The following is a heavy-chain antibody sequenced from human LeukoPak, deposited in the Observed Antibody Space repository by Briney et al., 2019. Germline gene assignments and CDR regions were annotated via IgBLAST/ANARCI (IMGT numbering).Heavy chain of an antibody. D-gene: IGHD3-3*01. CDR3: TTFYDFWSVYYRY. CDR2: IKSKTDGGTT. V-gene: IGHV3-15*01. J-gene: IGHJ4*02. CDR1: GFTFSSYA. Sequence: PGGSLRLSCAASGFTFSSYAMSWVRQAPGKGLEWVGRIKSKTDGGTTDYAAPVKGRFTISRDDSKNTLYLQMNSLKTEDTAVYYCTTFYDFWSVYYRYWGKGPLVTVSS.